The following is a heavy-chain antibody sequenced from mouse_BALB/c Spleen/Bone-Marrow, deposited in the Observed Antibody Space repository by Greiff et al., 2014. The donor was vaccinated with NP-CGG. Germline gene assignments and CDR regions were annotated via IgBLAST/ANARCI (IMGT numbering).Heavy chain of an antibody. CDR1: GFTFSSYG. J-gene: IGHJ2*01. D-gene: IGHD2-1*01. V-gene: IGHV5-6-3*01. Sequence: EVQLQQSGGGLVQPGGSLKLSCAASGFTFSSYGMSWVRQTPDKRLELVASINSNGGSTYYPDSVKGRFTISRDNAKNTLSLQMSSLKSEDTAMYYCARGNYGNYVDYFDYWGQGTTPTVSS. CDR2: INSNGGST. CDR3: ARGNYGNYVDYFDY.